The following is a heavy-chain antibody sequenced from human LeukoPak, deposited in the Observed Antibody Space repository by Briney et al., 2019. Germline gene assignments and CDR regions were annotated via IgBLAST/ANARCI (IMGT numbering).Heavy chain of an antibody. CDR1: GFSFSSYS. CDR3: ARDLSAPPHLVTYYYYMDV. Sequence: GGPLRLSCVASGFSFSSYSMNWVRQAPGKGLEWVSYISSGSNTIDYADSVKGRFTSSRVNAKSSLYLQMNSLRAEDTAVYYCARDLSAPPHLVTYYYYMDVWGKGATVTVSS. CDR2: ISSGSNTI. J-gene: IGHJ6*03. V-gene: IGHV3-48*01.